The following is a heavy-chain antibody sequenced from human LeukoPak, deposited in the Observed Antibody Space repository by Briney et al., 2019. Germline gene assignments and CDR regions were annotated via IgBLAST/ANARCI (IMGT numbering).Heavy chain of an antibody. Sequence: GGSLRLSCAASGFTFSSYGMHWVRQGPGKGLEWVAFIRYDGSNKYYGDSVKGRFTISRDNSKNTLYLQMNSLRAEDTAVYYCARARSSYGYGDAFDIWGQGTMVTVSS. J-gene: IGHJ3*02. CDR2: IRYDGSNK. D-gene: IGHD5-18*01. CDR1: GFTFSSYG. V-gene: IGHV3-30*02. CDR3: ARARSSYGYGDAFDI.